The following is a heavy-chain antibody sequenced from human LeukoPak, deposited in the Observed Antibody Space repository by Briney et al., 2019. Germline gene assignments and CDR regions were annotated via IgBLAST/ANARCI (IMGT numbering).Heavy chain of an antibody. V-gene: IGHV1-69*13. D-gene: IGHD3-9*01. J-gene: IGHJ6*02. CDR3: ARDLIDILTGYNPYYYYGMDV. CDR1: GGTFSSYA. Sequence: EASVKVSCKASGGTFSSYAISWVRQAPGQGLEWMGGIIPIFGTANYAQKFQGRVTITADESTSTAYMELSSLRSEDTAVYYCARDLIDILTGYNPYYYYGMDVWGQGTTVTVSS. CDR2: IIPIFGTA.